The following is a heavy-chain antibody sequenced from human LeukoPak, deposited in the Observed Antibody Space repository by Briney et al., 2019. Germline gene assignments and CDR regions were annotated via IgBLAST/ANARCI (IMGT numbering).Heavy chain of an antibody. CDR1: GFTFSTYS. CDR3: AREQIQHYYDSSGYYDY. CDR2: ISTSSSTI. Sequence: PGWSLRLSCAASGFTFSTYSMNWVRQAPGKGLEWVSYISTSSSTIYYADSVKGRFTISRDNAKNSLYLQMNSLTDEDTAVYYCAREQIQHYYDSSGYYDYWGQGTLVTASS. V-gene: IGHV3-48*02. D-gene: IGHD3-22*01. J-gene: IGHJ4*02.